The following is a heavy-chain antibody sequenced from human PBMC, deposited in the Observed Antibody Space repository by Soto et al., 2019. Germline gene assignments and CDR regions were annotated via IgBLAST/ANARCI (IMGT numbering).Heavy chain of an antibody. Sequence: QVQLQESGPGLVKPSQTLSLTCTVSGGSISSGDDFWTWIRQPPEKGLEWIGYIYYSGSTYYNPSLKGRLTMSVDTSKNQFSLKLSSVTAAYTAVYYCARDRAKWKDYYYYGMDVWGQGTTVTVSS. CDR3: ARDRAKWKDYYYYGMDV. CDR2: IYYSGST. J-gene: IGHJ6*02. V-gene: IGHV4-30-4*01. D-gene: IGHD1-20*01. CDR1: GGSISSGDDF.